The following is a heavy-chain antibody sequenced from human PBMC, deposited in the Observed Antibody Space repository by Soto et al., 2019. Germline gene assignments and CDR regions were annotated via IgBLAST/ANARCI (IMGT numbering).Heavy chain of an antibody. CDR1: GFTFSSYA. Sequence: EVQLLESGGGLVQHGGSLRLSCAASGFTFSSYAMSWVRQAPGKGLEWVSAISGSGGSTYYADSVKGRFTISRDNSKNTLYLQMNSLRAEDTAVYYGAKTEMAQGWYFDLWGRGTLVTVSS. V-gene: IGHV3-23*01. CDR3: AKTEMAQGWYFDL. CDR2: ISGSGGST. J-gene: IGHJ2*01.